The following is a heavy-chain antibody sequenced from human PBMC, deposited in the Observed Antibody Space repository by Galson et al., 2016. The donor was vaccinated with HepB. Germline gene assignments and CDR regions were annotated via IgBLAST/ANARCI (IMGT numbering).Heavy chain of an antibody. V-gene: IGHV3-30*03. CDR3: SREHKLWFEPSYYMDV. CDR2: ISYDGSNK. Sequence: SLRLSCAASGFTFSSYGMHWVRQAPGKGLEWVAVISYDGSNKYYADSVKGRFTISRDNAKNSLYLQMNSLRAEDTAVYYCSREHKLWFEPSYYMDVWGKGTTVTVAS. CDR1: GFTFSSYG. D-gene: IGHD3-10*01. J-gene: IGHJ6*03.